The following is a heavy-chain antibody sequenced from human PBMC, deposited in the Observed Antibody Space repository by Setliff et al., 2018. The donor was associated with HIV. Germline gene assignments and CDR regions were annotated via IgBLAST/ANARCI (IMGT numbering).Heavy chain of an antibody. CDR1: GYTFTSYV. D-gene: IGHD3-10*01. Sequence: ASVKVSCKSSGYTFTSYVMHWVCQAPGQRLEWMGWINAGNGNTKYSQKFQGRVTFTRDTSASTAYMELSSLRSEDTAVYYCAREGKFRYYYYMDVWGKGTTVTVSS. J-gene: IGHJ6*03. V-gene: IGHV1-3*01. CDR3: AREGKFRYYYYMDV. CDR2: INAGNGNT.